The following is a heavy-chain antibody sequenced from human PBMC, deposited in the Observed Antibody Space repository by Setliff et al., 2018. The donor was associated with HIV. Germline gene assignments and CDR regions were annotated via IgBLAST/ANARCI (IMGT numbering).Heavy chain of an antibody. V-gene: IGHV4-31*03. CDR2: VYYTGTT. Sequence: PSETLSLTCTVSGVSVSSGGYYWSWIRQHPGKGLEWIGYVYYTGTTYFNPSLKSRITISVDTSKNQFSLKLGFVTAADTAVYYCARGESTTWDLAEYFQHWGHGTLVTVPQ. CDR1: GVSVSSGGYY. J-gene: IGHJ1*01. D-gene: IGHD2-2*01. CDR3: ARGESTTWDLAEYFQH.